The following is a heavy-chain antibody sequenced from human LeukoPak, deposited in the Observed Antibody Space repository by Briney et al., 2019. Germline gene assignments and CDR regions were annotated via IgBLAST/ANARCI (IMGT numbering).Heavy chain of an antibody. J-gene: IGHJ4*02. Sequence: KPSETLSLTCTVSGGSISNSSYYWGWIRQPPGKGLEWIGSIYHSGSTYYNPSLKSRVTISVDTSKNQFSLKLSSVTAADTAVYYCARGVARSSKFHFSYYFDYWGQGTLVTVSS. D-gene: IGHD6-6*01. V-gene: IGHV4-39*07. CDR3: ARGVARSSKFHFSYYFDY. CDR1: GGSISNSSYY. CDR2: IYHSGST.